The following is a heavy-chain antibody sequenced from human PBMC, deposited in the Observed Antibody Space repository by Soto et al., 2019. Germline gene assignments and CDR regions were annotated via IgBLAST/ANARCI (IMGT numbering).Heavy chain of an antibody. V-gene: IGHV3-30-3*01. CDR1: GFTFSSYA. CDR3: ARDFGYSSGWSQTLYYYYGMDV. CDR2: ISYDGSNK. J-gene: IGHJ6*02. Sequence: GGSLRLSCAASGFTFSSYAMHWVRQAPGKGLEWVAVISYDGSNKYYADSVKGRFTISRDNSKNTLYLQMNSLRAEDTAVYYCARDFGYSSGWSQTLYYYYGMDVWGQGTTVTVS. D-gene: IGHD6-19*01.